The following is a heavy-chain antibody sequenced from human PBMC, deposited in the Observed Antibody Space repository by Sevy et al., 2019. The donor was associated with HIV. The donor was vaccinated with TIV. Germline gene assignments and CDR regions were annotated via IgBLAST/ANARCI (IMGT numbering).Heavy chain of an antibody. CDR2: INPNSGGT. J-gene: IGHJ4*02. CDR3: TRSAAEAKNFYCGSDCYSDY. CDR1: GYTFTGYY. Sequence: ASVKVSCKASGYTFTGYYLHWVRQAPGQGLEWMGWINPNSGGTNYAPKFQGRVTMTRDTSISTASMELSRLRSDDTAVYYCTRSAAEAKNFYCGSDCYSDYRGQGTLVTVSS. V-gene: IGHV1-2*02. D-gene: IGHD2-21*02.